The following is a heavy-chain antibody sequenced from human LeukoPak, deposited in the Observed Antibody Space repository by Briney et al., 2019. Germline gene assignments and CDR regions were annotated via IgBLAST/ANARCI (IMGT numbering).Heavy chain of an antibody. CDR1: GFTVSNNY. D-gene: IGHD5-18*01. CDR3: ARGLLTNWFDP. CDR2: INSDGSST. Sequence: PGGSLRLSCAVSGFTVSNNYMSWVRQAPGKGLVWVSRINSDGSSTSYADSVKGRFTISRDNAKNTLYLQMNSLRAEDTAVYYCARGLLTNWFDPWGQGTLVTVSS. V-gene: IGHV3-74*01. J-gene: IGHJ5*02.